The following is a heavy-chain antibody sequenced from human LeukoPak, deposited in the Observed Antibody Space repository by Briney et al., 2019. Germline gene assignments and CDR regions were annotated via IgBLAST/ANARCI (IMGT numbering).Heavy chain of an antibody. V-gene: IGHV4-59*01. CDR2: IYYSGST. CDR1: GGSISSYY. D-gene: IGHD3-3*01. Sequence: PSETLSLTCTVSGGSISSYYWSWIRQPPGKGLEWIGYIYYSGSTNYNPSLKSRVTISVNTSKNQFSLKLSSVTAADTAVYYCARGATVLRFLEWLFPAFDYWGQGTLVTVSS. CDR3: ARGATVLRFLEWLFPAFDY. J-gene: IGHJ4*02.